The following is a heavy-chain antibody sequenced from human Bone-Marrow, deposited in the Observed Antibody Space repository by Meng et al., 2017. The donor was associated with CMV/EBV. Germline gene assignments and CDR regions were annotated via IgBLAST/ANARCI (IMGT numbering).Heavy chain of an antibody. V-gene: IGHV3-30-3*01. D-gene: IGHD3-22*01. Sequence: GGSLRLSCAASGFTFSSYWMHWVRQAPGKGLDWVAVISYDGSNKYYADSVKGRFTISRDNSKKKIYLQMNSLRTEDTAMYYCARDSEGSDSSGRSPYYFDYWGQGTLVTVSS. J-gene: IGHJ4*01. CDR1: GFTFSSYW. CDR3: ARDSEGSDSSGRSPYYFDY. CDR2: ISYDGSNK.